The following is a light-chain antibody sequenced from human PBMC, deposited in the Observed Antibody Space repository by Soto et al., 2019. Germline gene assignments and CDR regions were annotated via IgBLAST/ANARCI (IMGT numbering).Light chain of an antibody. J-gene: IGKJ1*01. Sequence: EIVLTQSPATLSVSPGERATLSCRASQSVSSNLAWYQQKPGQAPRLLIYAASNRATGIPDRFSGSGSGTDLSLTISRLEPEDFAVYYCQQYDNWTPKTFGQGTKVDIK. CDR3: QQYDNWTPKT. CDR1: QSVSSN. V-gene: IGKV3D-15*01. CDR2: AAS.